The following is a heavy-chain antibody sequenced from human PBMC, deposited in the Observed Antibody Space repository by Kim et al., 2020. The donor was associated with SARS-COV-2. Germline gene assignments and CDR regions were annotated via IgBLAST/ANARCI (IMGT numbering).Heavy chain of an antibody. CDR2: LSQSGTTT. J-gene: IGHJ4*02. Sequence: GGSLRLSCAASGFSFSNYAMSWVRQAPGKGLEWVSTLSQSGTTTYDADSVKGRFTISRDNSKNTLYLQMNSLRVEDTAVYYCAKATPTSSFRFYDCWGQGTLVTVSS. CDR1: GFSFSNYA. V-gene: IGHV3-23*01. D-gene: IGHD6-13*01. CDR3: AKATPTSSFRFYDC.